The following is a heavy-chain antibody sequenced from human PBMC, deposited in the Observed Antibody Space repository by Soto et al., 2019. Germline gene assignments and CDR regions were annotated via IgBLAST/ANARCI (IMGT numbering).Heavy chain of an antibody. Sequence: GGSLRLSCAASGFTVSSNYMSWVRQAPGKGLEWVSVIYSGGSTYYADSVKGRFTISRDNSKNTLYLQMNSLRAEDTAVYYCARARGYYYYYGMDVWGQGTTVTVCS. CDR3: ARARGYYYYYGMDV. J-gene: IGHJ6*02. V-gene: IGHV3-53*01. CDR1: GFTVSSNY. D-gene: IGHD3-10*01. CDR2: IYSGGST.